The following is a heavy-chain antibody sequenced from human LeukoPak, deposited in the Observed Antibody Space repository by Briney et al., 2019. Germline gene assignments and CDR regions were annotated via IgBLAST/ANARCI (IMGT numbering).Heavy chain of an antibody. Sequence: SVKVSCKASGGTFSSYAISWVRQAPGQGLEWMGGIIPIFGTANYAQKFQGRVTITADESTSTAYMELSSLGSEDTAVYYCASAEVGQDYYYYYYMDVWGKGTTVTVSS. V-gene: IGHV1-69*13. J-gene: IGHJ6*03. CDR3: ASAEVGQDYYYYYYMDV. CDR2: IIPIFGTA. D-gene: IGHD1-14*01. CDR1: GGTFSSYA.